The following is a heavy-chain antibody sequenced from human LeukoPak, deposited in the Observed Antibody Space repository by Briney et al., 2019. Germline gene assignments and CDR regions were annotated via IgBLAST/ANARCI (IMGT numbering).Heavy chain of an antibody. J-gene: IGHJ6*03. CDR1: GGSISSSSYS. Sequence: SETLSLTCTVSGGSISSSSYSWGWIRQPPGKGLEWIGSIYYSGSTYYNPSLKSRVTISVDTSKNQFSLKLSSVTAADTAVHYCARRRYDFWSGYYPYYYYYYMDVWGKGTTVTVSS. D-gene: IGHD3-3*01. CDR3: ARRRYDFWSGYYPYYYYYYMDV. V-gene: IGHV4-39*07. CDR2: IYYSGST.